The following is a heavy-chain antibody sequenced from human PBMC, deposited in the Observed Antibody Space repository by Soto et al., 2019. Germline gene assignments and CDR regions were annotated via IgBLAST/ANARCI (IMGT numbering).Heavy chain of an antibody. CDR1: GHTFTSYY. J-gene: IGHJ6*02. Sequence: ASVKVSCKASGHTFTSYYMHWVRQAPGQGLEWMGIINPSGGSTSYAQKFQGRVTMTRDTSTSTVYMELSSLRSEDTAVYYCASVLTGYHDYYYYGMDVWGQGTTVTVSS. CDR3: ASVLTGYHDYYYYGMDV. CDR2: INPSGGST. D-gene: IGHD3-9*01. V-gene: IGHV1-46*03.